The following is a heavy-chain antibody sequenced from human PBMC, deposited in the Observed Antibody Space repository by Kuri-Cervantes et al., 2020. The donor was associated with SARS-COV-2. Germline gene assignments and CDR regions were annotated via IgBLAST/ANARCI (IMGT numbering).Heavy chain of an antibody. D-gene: IGHD3-10*01. J-gene: IGHJ3*02. CDR2: IYHSGST. Sequence: SETLSLTCAVSGYSISSGYYWGWIRQPPGKGLEWIGYIYHSGSTYYNPSLKSRVTISVDRSKNQFSLKLSSVTAADTAVYYCAREPNYYGSGSYVSFDIWGQGTMVTVSS. V-gene: IGHV4-38-2*02. CDR3: AREPNYYGSGSYVSFDI. CDR1: GYSISSGYY.